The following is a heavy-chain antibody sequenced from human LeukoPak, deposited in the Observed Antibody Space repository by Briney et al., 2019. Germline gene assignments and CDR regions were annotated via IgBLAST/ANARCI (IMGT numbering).Heavy chain of an antibody. D-gene: IGHD5-18*01. Sequence: SDTLSLTCTVSGGSISIYYWSCLRQPPGEGLEWIGYIYYSGSIKYNPSLKSRVTISVDTSKNQFSLKLSSVTAADPAVYYCAREGVDTAMVTMDKGWFWFDPWGQGTLVTVSS. CDR3: AREGVDTAMVTMDKGWFWFDP. CDR1: GGSISIYY. J-gene: IGHJ5*02. V-gene: IGHV4-59*01. CDR2: IYYSGSI.